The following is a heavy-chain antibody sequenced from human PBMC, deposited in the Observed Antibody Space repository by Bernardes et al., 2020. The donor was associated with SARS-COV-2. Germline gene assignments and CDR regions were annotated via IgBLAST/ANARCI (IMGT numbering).Heavy chain of an antibody. CDR1: GFTFSSYA. D-gene: IGHD3-3*01. Sequence: GRSLRVSCAASGFTFSSYAMSWVRQAPGKGLEWVSAISGSGGSTYYADSVKGRFTISRDNSKNTLYLQMNSLRAEDTAVYYCAKGREVLRFLEWLFPFDPWGQGTLVTVSS. V-gene: IGHV3-23*01. CDR2: ISGSGGST. J-gene: IGHJ5*02. CDR3: AKGREVLRFLEWLFPFDP.